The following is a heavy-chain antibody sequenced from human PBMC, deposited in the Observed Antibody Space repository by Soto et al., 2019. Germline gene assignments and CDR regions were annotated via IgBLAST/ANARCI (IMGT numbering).Heavy chain of an antibody. D-gene: IGHD3-10*01. CDR3: ARTLRGRGVKYFDD. J-gene: IGHJ4*02. V-gene: IGHV6-1*01. Sequence: TLSLTCAISGDSVSNNSVAWNWVRQSPSRGLEWLGRTCYRSKWHYDYAPSVRSRITINPDTSKNHFSLQLNSVSPEDAAVYYCARTLRGRGVKYFDDWGQGTLVTVSS. CDR1: GDSVSNNSVA. CDR2: TCYRSKWHY.